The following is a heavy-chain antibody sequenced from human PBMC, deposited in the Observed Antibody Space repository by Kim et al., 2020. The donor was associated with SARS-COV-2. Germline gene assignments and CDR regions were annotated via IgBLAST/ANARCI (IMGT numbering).Heavy chain of an antibody. D-gene: IGHD3-10*01. CDR1: GFTFSTYA. CDR3: AKDPGVHLPHWYFDL. V-gene: IGHV3-23*01. J-gene: IGHJ2*01. Sequence: GGSLRLSCAASGFTFSTYAMSWVRQAPGKGLEWVSAISDIGGSQKYADSVKGRFTISRNNSKNTVYLQMNSLRGEDTAVYYCAKDPGVHLPHWYFDLWGRGTLVTVSS. CDR2: ISDIGGSQ.